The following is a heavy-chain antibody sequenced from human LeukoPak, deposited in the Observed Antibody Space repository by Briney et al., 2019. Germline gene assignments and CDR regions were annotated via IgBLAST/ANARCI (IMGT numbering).Heavy chain of an antibody. Sequence: GGSLRLSCAASGFTFDDYAMHWVRQAPGKGPEWVSGISRNSGSIGYADSVKGRFTISRDNAENSLYLQMNSLRAEDTAVYYCARDGMDWGQGTLVTVSS. D-gene: IGHD5-24*01. CDR1: GFTFDDYA. V-gene: IGHV3-9*01. CDR3: ARDGMD. CDR2: ISRNSGSI. J-gene: IGHJ4*02.